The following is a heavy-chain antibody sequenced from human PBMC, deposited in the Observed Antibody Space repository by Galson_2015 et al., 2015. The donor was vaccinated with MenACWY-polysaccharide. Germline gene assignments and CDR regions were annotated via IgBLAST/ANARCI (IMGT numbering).Heavy chain of an antibody. J-gene: IGHJ4*03. V-gene: IGHV2-70*04. Sequence: PALVKPTQTLTLTCTFSGFSLSTSGTRVSWIRQAPGKALEWLARIDWDDAKFYSTSLKTRLTISKDTSKNQVVLTMTNMDPVDTATYYCTRTAAAGQGYFDYWGQGTQVTVSS. CDR2: IDWDDAK. CDR1: GFSLSTSGTR. D-gene: IGHD6-13*01. CDR3: TRTAAAGQGYFDY.